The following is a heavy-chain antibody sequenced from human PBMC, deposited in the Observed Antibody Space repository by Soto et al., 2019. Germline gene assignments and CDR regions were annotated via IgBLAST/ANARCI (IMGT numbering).Heavy chain of an antibody. CDR2: ISAYNGNT. D-gene: IGHD3-9*01. V-gene: IGHV1-18*01. J-gene: IGHJ6*02. Sequence: QVQLVQSGAEVKKPGASVKVSCKASGYTFTSYGISWVRQAPGQGLEWMGWISAYNGNTNYAQKLQGRVTMTTDXSXSXXYMELRSLRSDDTAVYYCAREGDYDILTGYYIIHYYYGMDVWGQGTTVTVSS. CDR3: AREGDYDILTGYYIIHYYYGMDV. CDR1: GYTFTSYG.